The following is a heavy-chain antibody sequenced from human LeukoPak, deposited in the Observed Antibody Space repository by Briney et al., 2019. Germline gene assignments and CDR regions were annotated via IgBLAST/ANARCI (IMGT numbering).Heavy chain of an antibody. CDR3: ARYPYSSSSDYYYMGV. J-gene: IGHJ6*03. CDR1: GYTFTSYD. Sequence: ASVKVSCKASGYTFTSYDINWVRQATGQGLEWMGWMNPNSGNTGYAQKFQGRVTMTRNSSMSTAYMELSSLRSEDTAVYYCARYPYSSSSDYYYMGVWGKGTTVTVSS. CDR2: MNPNSGNT. D-gene: IGHD6-6*01. V-gene: IGHV1-8*01.